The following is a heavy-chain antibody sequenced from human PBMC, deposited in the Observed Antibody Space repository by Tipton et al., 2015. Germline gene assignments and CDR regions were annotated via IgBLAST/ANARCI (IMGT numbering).Heavy chain of an antibody. J-gene: IGHJ4*02. CDR3: ARRRVVVTATFDY. D-gene: IGHD2-21*02. Sequence: TLSLTCTVSGGSISSGVYYWSWIRQHPGKGLEWIGYIYSSGGTDYNPSLKSRLTISVDTSKNQYSLKLTSVTAADTAVYYCARRRVVVTATFDYWGQGILVTVSS. CDR1: GGSISSGVYY. CDR2: IYSSGGT. V-gene: IGHV4-31*03.